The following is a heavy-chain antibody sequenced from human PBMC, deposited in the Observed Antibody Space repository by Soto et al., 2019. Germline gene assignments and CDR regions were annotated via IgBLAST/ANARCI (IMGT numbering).Heavy chain of an antibody. Sequence: QVQLQESGPGLVKPSETLSLTCTVSGGSSSSYYWSWIRQPPGKGLEWLGYIYYNGISNYNPSLKSRVTISVDTSKNQFSLKLTAVTAADTAVYYCARHLSFGSGNYYSWFDPWGQGTRVTVSS. D-gene: IGHD3-10*01. CDR1: GGSSSSYY. CDR2: IYYNGIS. CDR3: ARHLSFGSGNYYSWFDP. V-gene: IGHV4-59*08. J-gene: IGHJ5*02.